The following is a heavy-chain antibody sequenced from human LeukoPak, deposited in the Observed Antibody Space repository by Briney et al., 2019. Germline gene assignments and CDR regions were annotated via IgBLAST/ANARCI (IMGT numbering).Heavy chain of an antibody. J-gene: IGHJ3*02. CDR2: ISSSEST. V-gene: IGHV4-61*02. Sequence: SETLSLTCTVSGDSISSGDYYWSWIRQPAGKGLEWIGRISSSESTNYNPSLKSQVTISVDTSKNQFSLKLSSVTAADTAVYFCARGPYSYDSSGAFDIWGQGTMVTVSS. D-gene: IGHD3-22*01. CDR3: ARGPYSYDSSGAFDI. CDR1: GDSISSGDYY.